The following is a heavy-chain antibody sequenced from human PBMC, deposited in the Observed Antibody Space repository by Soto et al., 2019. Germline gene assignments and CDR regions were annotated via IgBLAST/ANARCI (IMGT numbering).Heavy chain of an antibody. J-gene: IGHJ4*02. CDR1: GYAFTTYN. CDR2: TNPNSGHT. CDR3: TLGQNSSDS. D-gene: IGHD6-6*01. Sequence: GASVKVSCKASGYAFTTYNINWVRQASGQGLEWMGWTNPNSGHTGYAQKFQGRITMTRDTSISTAYMELSNLRSEDTAVYYCTLGQNSSDSWGQGTLVTVSS. V-gene: IGHV1-8*01.